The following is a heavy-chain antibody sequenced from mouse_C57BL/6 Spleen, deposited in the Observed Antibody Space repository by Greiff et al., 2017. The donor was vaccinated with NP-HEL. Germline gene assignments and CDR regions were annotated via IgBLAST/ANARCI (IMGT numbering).Heavy chain of an antibody. D-gene: IGHD1-1*01. CDR3: ARGYYCGSSSWFAY. V-gene: IGHV5-17*01. J-gene: IGHJ3*01. Sequence: EVQLVESGGGLVKPGGSLKLSCAASGFTFSDYGMHWVRQAPEKGLEWVAYISSGSSTIYYADTVKGRFTISRDNAKNTLFLQMTSLRSEDTAMYYCARGYYCGSSSWFAYWGQGTLVTVSA. CDR2: ISSGSSTI. CDR1: GFTFSDYG.